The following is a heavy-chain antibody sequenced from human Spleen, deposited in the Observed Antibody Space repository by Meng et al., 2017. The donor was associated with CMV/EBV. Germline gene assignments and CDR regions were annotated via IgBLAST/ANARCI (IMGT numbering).Heavy chain of an antibody. D-gene: IGHD2-2*01. CDR3: ARGGPVPPAIYYYYYGMDV. CDR2: IIPIIDIA. Sequence: SVKVSCKASGYTFTSYYMHWVRQAPGQGLEWMGRIIPIIDIASYAQKFQGRVTIIADKSTSTAYMELSSLRSEDTAVYYCARGGPVPPAIYYYYYGMDVWGQGTTVTVSS. V-gene: IGHV1-69*04. J-gene: IGHJ6*02. CDR1: GYTFTSYY.